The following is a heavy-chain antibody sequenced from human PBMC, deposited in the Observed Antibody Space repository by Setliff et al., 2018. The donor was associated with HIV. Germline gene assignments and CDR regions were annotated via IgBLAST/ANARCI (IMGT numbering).Heavy chain of an antibody. Sequence: SETLSLTCTVSGDSISNSYWSWIRQPPGKGLEWIGCIDDSGTTNYNPSLETRVTISIDTSKKQFSLKLSSVTAADTAIYFCAREDNYYSDSIGYSFFGYWGQGTLVTVSS. D-gene: IGHD3-22*01. CDR1: GDSISNSY. CDR2: IDDSGTT. V-gene: IGHV4-59*01. CDR3: AREDNYYSDSIGYSFFGY. J-gene: IGHJ4*02.